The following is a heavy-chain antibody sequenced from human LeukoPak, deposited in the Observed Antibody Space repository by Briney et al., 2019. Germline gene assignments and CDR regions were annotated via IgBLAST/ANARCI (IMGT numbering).Heavy chain of an antibody. CDR2: ISYDGSNK. J-gene: IGHJ2*01. V-gene: IGHV3-30*04. CDR1: GFTFSSYA. D-gene: IGHD2-21*02. CDR3: AKGSLYCGGDCPSVIGL. Sequence: GRSLRLSCAASGFTFSSYAIHWVRQAPGKGLEWVAVISYDGSNKYYADSVKGRFTISRDNSKNTLYLHMNSLRAEGTAVYYCAKGSLYCGGDCPSVIGLWGRGTLVTVSS.